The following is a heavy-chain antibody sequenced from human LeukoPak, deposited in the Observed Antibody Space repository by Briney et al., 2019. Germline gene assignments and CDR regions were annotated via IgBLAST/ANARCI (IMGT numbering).Heavy chain of an antibody. Sequence: ASVKVSCKASGYNFISYYMHWVRQAPGQGLEWMGIINPSGGSTSYAQKLQDRVTMTRDTSTSTVYMELSSLKSEDTAGYYCAREDVVLVDAVRYYYYGMDVWRQGTTVTV. J-gene: IGHJ6*02. CDR1: GYNFISYY. CDR2: INPSGGST. D-gene: IGHD2-8*01. V-gene: IGHV1-46*01. CDR3: AREDVVLVDAVRYYYYGMDV.